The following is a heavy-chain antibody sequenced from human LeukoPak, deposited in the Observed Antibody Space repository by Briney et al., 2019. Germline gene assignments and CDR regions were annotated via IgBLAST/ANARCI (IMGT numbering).Heavy chain of an antibody. J-gene: IGHJ3*02. Sequence: GGSLRLSCAASGFTFSSYGMTWVRQAPGKGLEWVSAISGSGGNTYYADSVKGRFTISRDNSKNTLSVQMDSLRAEDTAVYYCAKNYGDYVFGAFDIWGQGTMVTVSS. CDR2: ISGSGGNT. CDR1: GFTFSSYG. V-gene: IGHV3-23*01. CDR3: AKNYGDYVFGAFDI. D-gene: IGHD4-17*01.